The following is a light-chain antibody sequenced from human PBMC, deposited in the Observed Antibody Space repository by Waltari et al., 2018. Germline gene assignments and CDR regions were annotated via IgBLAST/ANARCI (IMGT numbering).Light chain of an antibody. V-gene: IGLV1-44*01. CDR1: RSNTGRFA. CDR3: ATWDDSLNGVV. J-gene: IGLJ2*01. Sequence: QPVLPQPPSASGTPGHRVTISCSRSRSNTGRFAVNRYQQLPQTAPKLLIYRDYQRPSGVPDRFSGSKSGTSASLAISGLQSEDEADYYCATWDDSLNGVVFGGGTKLTVL. CDR2: RDY.